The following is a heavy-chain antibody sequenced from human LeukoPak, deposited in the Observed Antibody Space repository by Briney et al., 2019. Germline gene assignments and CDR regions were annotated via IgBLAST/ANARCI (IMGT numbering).Heavy chain of an antibody. Sequence: PGGSLRLSCAASGFTFSSYGMHWVRQAPGKGLEWVAVIWYDGSNKYYADSVKGRFTISRDNSKNTLYLQMNSLRAEDTAVYYCARDRSCYDFWSGYYQNYYYYYGMDVWGQGTTVTVSS. CDR2: IWYDGSNK. V-gene: IGHV3-33*01. J-gene: IGHJ6*02. CDR1: GFTFSSYG. D-gene: IGHD3-3*01. CDR3: ARDRSCYDFWSGYYQNYYYYYGMDV.